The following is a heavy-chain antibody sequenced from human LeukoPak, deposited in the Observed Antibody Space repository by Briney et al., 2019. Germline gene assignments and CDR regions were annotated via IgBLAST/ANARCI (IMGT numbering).Heavy chain of an antibody. J-gene: IGHJ4*02. V-gene: IGHV1-24*01. Sequence: ASVKVSCKVSGYTLTELSMHWVRQAPGKGLEWMGGFDPEDGETIYAQKFQGRVTMTRDTSISTAYMELSRLRSDDTAVYYCAREGPLSGSYYYFDYWGQGTLVTVSS. CDR3: AREGPLSGSYYYFDY. D-gene: IGHD1-26*01. CDR2: FDPEDGET. CDR1: GYTLTELS.